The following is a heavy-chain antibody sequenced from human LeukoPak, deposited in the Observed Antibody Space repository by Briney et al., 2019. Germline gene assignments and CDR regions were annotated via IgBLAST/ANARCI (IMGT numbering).Heavy chain of an antibody. D-gene: IGHD3-22*01. J-gene: IGHJ6*02. V-gene: IGHV3-30*04. CDR1: GFTFSSYA. CDR3: ARDFSSVYHGYYYYGMDV. CDR2: ISYDGSNK. Sequence: GGSLRLSCAASGFTFSSYAMHWVRQAPGKGLEWVAVISYDGSNKYYADSVKGRFTSSRDNSKNTLYLQMNSLRAEDTAVYYCARDFSSVYHGYYYYGMDVWGQGTTVTVSS.